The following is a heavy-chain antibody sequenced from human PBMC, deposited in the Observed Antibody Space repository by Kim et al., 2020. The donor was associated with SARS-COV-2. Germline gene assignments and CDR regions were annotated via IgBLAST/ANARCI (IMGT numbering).Heavy chain of an antibody. J-gene: IGHJ6*02. D-gene: IGHD6-13*01. CDR2: INAGNGNT. CDR3: ASGQQLVTYYYYGMDV. Sequence: ASVKVSCKASGYTFTSYAMHWVRQAPGQRLEWMGWINAGNGNTKYSQKFQGRVTITRDTSASTAYMELSSLRSEDTAVYYCASGQQLVTYYYYGMDVWGQGTTVTVSS. CDR1: GYTFTSYA. V-gene: IGHV1-3*01.